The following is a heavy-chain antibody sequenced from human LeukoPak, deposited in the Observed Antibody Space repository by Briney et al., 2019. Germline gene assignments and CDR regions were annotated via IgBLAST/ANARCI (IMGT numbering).Heavy chain of an antibody. V-gene: IGHV3-30-3*01. J-gene: IGHJ3*02. D-gene: IGHD3-9*01. CDR1: GFTFSSYA. CDR2: ISYDGSNK. CDR3: ARARYVNSFYAFDI. Sequence: GGSLRLSCAASGFTFSSYAMHWVRQAPGKGLEWVAVISYDGSNKYYADSVKGRFTISRDISKNTLYLQMNSLRAEDTAVYYCARARYVNSFYAFDIWGQGTLVTVSS.